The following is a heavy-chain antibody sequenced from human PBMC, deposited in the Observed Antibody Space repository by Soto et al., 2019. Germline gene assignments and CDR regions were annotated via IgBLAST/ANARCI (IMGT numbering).Heavy chain of an antibody. D-gene: IGHD3-10*01. CDR1: GFTLSSNG. V-gene: IGHV3-30*03. CDR2: ISYDGSYK. CDR3: VRDRGRYYYGLDV. J-gene: IGHJ6*02. Sequence: QVQLVESGGGVVQPGRSLRLYCAASGFTLSSNGIHWVRQAPGKGLEWVAVISYDGSYKYYADSVKGRFTISRDNSKNTLYLEMNSLRVEDTAVYYCVRDRGRYYYGLDVWGQGTTVTVSS.